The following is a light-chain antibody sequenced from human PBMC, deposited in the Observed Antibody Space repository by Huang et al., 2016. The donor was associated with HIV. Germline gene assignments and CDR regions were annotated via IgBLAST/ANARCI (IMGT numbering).Light chain of an antibody. J-gene: IGKJ1*01. Sequence: AIQMTQSPSSLSASVGDRVTITCRASQGIRNDLGWYQQKPGKAPKLRIYAASSLQSGVPSRVSGSGSGTDFTLTISSLQPEDFATYYCLQDYNYPWTFGQGTKVEIK. CDR3: LQDYNYPWT. V-gene: IGKV1-6*01. CDR2: AAS. CDR1: QGIRND.